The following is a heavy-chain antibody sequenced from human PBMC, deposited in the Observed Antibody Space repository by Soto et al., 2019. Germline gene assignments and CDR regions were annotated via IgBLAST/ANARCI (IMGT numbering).Heavy chain of an antibody. J-gene: IGHJ5*02. D-gene: IGHD3-3*01. CDR2: IYYSGST. CDR3: ARWALSNYDFWSGLGFDP. Sequence: QVQLQESGPGLVKPSQTLSLTCTVSGGSISSGGYYWSWIRQHPGKGLEWIGYIYYSGSTYYNPSLKSRVTISVDTSKNQFSLKLSSVTAADTAVYYCARWALSNYDFWSGLGFDPWGQGTLVTVSS. CDR1: GGSISSGGYY. V-gene: IGHV4-31*03.